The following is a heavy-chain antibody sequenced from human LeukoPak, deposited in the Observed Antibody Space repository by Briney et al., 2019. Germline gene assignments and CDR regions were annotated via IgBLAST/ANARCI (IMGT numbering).Heavy chain of an antibody. CDR1: GFTFSSYW. D-gene: IGHD2-2*03. V-gene: IGHV3-7*01. Sequence: GGSLRLSCAASGFTFSSYWTSWVRQAPGKGLEWVANIKQDGSEKYYVDSVKGRFTISRDNAKNSLYPQMNSLRAEDTAVYYCARVEIVVVPAVPNFDYWGQGTLVTVSS. J-gene: IGHJ4*02. CDR2: IKQDGSEK. CDR3: ARVEIVVVPAVPNFDY.